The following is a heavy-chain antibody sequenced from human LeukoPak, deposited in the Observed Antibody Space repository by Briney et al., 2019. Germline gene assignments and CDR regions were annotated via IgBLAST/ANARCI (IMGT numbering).Heavy chain of an antibody. CDR3: ARLKPDSSGYDLCVAFDI. Sequence: SQTLSLTCTVSGGSISSGYHYWSWIRQHPGKGLEWIGYIYYSGSTYYNPSLKSRLTISVDTSKNQFSLKLSSVTAADTAAYYCARLKPDSSGYDLCVAFDIWGQGTMVTVSS. CDR1: GGSISSGYHY. V-gene: IGHV4-31*02. D-gene: IGHD3-22*01. CDR2: IYYSGST. J-gene: IGHJ3*02.